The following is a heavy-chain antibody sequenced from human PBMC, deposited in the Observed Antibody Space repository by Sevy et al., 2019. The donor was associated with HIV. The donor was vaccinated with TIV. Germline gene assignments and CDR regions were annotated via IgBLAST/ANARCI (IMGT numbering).Heavy chain of an antibody. CDR3: ARSLRGDHAGGFDF. V-gene: IGHV4-39*01. J-gene: IGHJ5*01. D-gene: IGHD4-17*01. CDR2: IDCIGTT. CDR1: GGSISSSSYY. Sequence: SETLSLTCTVSGGSISSSSYYWVWIRQSPGKELEWIASIDCIGTTYYNLALKSRVTITGDRSKNEVSLNLRFVTAADAAVYYCARSLRGDHAGGFDFWGQGTPVTVSS.